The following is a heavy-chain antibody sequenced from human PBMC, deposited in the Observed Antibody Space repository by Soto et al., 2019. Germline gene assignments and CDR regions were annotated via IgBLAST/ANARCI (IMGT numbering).Heavy chain of an antibody. V-gene: IGHV1-2*04. CDR2: INPNSGGT. D-gene: IGHD5-12*01. J-gene: IGHJ6*03. CDR1: GYTFTGYY. CDR3: ARAPFLEDSGYAPGPYYMDV. Sequence: ASVKVSCKASGYTFTGYYMHWVRQAPGQGLEWMGWINPNSGGTNYAQKFQGWVTMTRDTSISTAYMELSRLRSDDTAVYYCARAPFLEDSGYAPGPYYMDVWDKGTTVTVSS.